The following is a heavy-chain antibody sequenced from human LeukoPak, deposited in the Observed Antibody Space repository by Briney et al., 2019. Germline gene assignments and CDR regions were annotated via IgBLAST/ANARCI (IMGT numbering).Heavy chain of an antibody. Sequence: GGSLRLSCEASGFSFISYGLHWVRQGPGKGLEWVAFISYGGNKQHYGDSVKGRFSISRENSENTLYLQMNSLRVEDTALYYCAKLAYDASGSSRPFFDIWGQGTMVTV. CDR3: AKLAYDASGSSRPFFDI. V-gene: IGHV3-30*02. J-gene: IGHJ3*02. CDR1: GFSFISYG. D-gene: IGHD3-22*01. CDR2: ISYGGNKQ.